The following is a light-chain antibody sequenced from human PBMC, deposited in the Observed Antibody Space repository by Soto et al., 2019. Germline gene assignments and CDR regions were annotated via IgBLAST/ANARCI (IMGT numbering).Light chain of an antibody. CDR1: QSVSSY. Sequence: EMVLTQGTSVQSLSRGVRTKKSCRASQSVSSYLAWYQQKPGQAPRLLIYDASTRATGIPARFSGSGSGTDFSFTITSLEPEGLAARYCQQRSNWPPTFSSGTEVDIK. V-gene: IGKV3-11*01. CDR3: QQRSNWPPT. CDR2: DAS. J-gene: IGKJ1*01.